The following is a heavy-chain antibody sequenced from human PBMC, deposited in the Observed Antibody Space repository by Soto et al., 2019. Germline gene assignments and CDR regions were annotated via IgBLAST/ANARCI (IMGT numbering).Heavy chain of an antibody. J-gene: IGHJ5*02. CDR1: GFSFSDYY. Sequence: PGGSLRLSCTASGFSFSDYYMSWIRQAPGKGLECIAYISSSGNSIYYADSVKGRFTVSRDNAKNSLYLHMNSLTAGDTAMYYCVRDDDYGGTNNWFDPWGQGTLVTVSS. V-gene: IGHV3-11*01. CDR2: ISSSGNSI. D-gene: IGHD4-17*01. CDR3: VRDDDYGGTNNWFDP.